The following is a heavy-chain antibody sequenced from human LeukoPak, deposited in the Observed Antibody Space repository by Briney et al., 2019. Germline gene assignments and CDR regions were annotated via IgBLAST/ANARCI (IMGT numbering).Heavy chain of an antibody. D-gene: IGHD6-19*01. CDR3: ARDLLVAGSPDPLAF. V-gene: IGHV1-18*01. CDR2: IRSYNGHT. CDR1: GYTFTTYG. Sequence: ASVKVSCKASGYTFTTYGISWVRQAPGQGLEWVGWIRSYNGHTNYARRLQGRVTMTTDTSTTTVYMELRNLRSDDTAVYYCARDLLVAGSPDPLAFWGQGTLVTVSS. J-gene: IGHJ4*02.